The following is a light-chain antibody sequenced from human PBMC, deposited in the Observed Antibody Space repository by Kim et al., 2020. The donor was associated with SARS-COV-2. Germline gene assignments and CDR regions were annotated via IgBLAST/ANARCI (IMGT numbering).Light chain of an antibody. CDR1: YSNIGSNP. CDR3: TAWDDSLNGRV. J-gene: IGLJ2*01. V-gene: IGLV1-44*01. CDR2: SNN. Sequence: GQRVTISCSGSYSNIGSNPVNWYQQLPGTAPKLLIYSNNQRPSGVPDRFSGSKSGTSASLAISGLQSADESDYYCTAWDDSLNGRVFGGGTKVTVL.